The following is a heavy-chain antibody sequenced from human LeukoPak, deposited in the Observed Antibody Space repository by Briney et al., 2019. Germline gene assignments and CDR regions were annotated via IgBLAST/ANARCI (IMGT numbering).Heavy chain of an antibody. CDR3: AKDRGLGTYCGGDCYTNFDY. Sequence: GGSLRLSCAASGFTFSNFAMNWVRQAPGKGLEWVSIISDTGGSTTHADSVRGRFTISRDNSKNTLNLQMNSLRVEDTAVYYCAKDRGLGTYCGGDCYTNFDYWGQGTLVTVSS. CDR1: GFTFSNFA. J-gene: IGHJ4*02. D-gene: IGHD2-21*02. V-gene: IGHV3-23*01. CDR2: ISDTGGST.